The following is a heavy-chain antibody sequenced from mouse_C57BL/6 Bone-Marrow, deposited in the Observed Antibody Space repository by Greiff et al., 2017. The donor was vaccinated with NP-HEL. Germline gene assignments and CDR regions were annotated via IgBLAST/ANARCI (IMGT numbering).Heavy chain of an antibody. Sequence: QVQLQQPGAELVRPGTSVKLSCKASGYTFTSYWMHWVKQRPGQGLEWIGVIDPSDSYTNYNQKFKGKATLTVDTSSSTAYMQLSSLTSVDSAVYCCASVTTMVKGFAYWGQGTLVTVSA. CDR1: GYTFTSYW. V-gene: IGHV1-59*01. D-gene: IGHD2-2*01. CDR2: IDPSDSYT. CDR3: ASVTTMVKGFAY. J-gene: IGHJ3*01.